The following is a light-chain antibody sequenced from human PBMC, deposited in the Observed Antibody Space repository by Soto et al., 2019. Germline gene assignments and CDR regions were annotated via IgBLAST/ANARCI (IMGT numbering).Light chain of an antibody. Sequence: SYELTQPPSVSVAPGQTARITCGGNNIGSKSVHWYQQKPGQAPVLVVYDDSDWPSGIPERFSGSNSGNMATLTISRVEAGDEADYYCQVWDSSSDHYVFGTGTKVTVL. CDR3: QVWDSSSDHYV. CDR2: DDS. V-gene: IGLV3-21*02. J-gene: IGLJ1*01. CDR1: NIGSKS.